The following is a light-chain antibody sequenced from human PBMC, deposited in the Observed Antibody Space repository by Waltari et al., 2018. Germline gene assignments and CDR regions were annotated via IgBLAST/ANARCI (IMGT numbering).Light chain of an antibody. CDR1: SSKLGNTY. J-gene: IGLJ1*01. CDR3: GTWDASLGGI. V-gene: IGLV1-51*02. CDR2: ENN. Sequence: QSVLTQPPSVSAAPGQTVTISCSAASSKLGNTYVSWYQHFPGTAPKLLIYENNRRPSGIPDRFSGSKSGTSATLGITGLQTGDEADYYCGTWDASLGGIFGTGTKVTVL.